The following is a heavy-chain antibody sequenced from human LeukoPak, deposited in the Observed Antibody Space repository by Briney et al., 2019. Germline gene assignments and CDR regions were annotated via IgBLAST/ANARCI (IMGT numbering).Heavy chain of an antibody. J-gene: IGHJ5*02. CDR2: IYYSGST. CDR1: GGSISSSSYY. D-gene: IGHD2-2*01. V-gene: IGHV4-39*01. CDR3: ARLRYCSSTGCYFWFDP. Sequence: SETLSLTCTVSGGSISSSSYYWGWIRQPPGKGLEWIGSIYYSGSTYYNPSLKSRVTISVDTSKNQFSLKLSSVTAADTAVYYCARLRYCSSTGCYFWFDPWGQGTLVTVSS.